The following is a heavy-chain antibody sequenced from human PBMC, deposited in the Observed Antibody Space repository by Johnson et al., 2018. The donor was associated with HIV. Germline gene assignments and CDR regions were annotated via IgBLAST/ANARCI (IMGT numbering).Heavy chain of an antibody. V-gene: IGHV3-53*01. CDR2: IYVGGNT. J-gene: IGHJ3*02. CDR3: ARDFGYYYDRWAFDI. CDR1: GFSVSGNY. Sequence: VQLVESGGGLIQPGGSLRVSCAASGFSVSGNYMSWVRQAPGKGLEWVSSIYVGGNTYSADSVKGRFTISRDNSENTLYLQMNRLRAEDTAVYYCARDFGYYYDRWAFDIWGQGTMVTVSS. D-gene: IGHD3-22*01.